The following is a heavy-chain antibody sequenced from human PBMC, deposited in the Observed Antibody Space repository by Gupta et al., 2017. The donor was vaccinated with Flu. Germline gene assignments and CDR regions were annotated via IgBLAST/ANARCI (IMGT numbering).Heavy chain of an antibody. Sequence: WVRHAPGSGLGWLANREADASVENYSDSVKGRFTIARKDAKNSLFLQLESLRAEETAVCYCERTRGWQQFDDWGQGALVTVSS. J-gene: IGHJ5*02. CDR2: READASVE. CDR3: ERTRGWQQFDD. D-gene: IGHD3-10*01. V-gene: IGHV3-7*01.